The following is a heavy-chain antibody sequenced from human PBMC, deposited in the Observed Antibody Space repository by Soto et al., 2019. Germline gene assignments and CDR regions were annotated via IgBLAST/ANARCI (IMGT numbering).Heavy chain of an antibody. Sequence: PGGSLRLSCAASGFTFSTYSMNWVRQAPGKGLEWVSSLSSSSSYIYYADSVKGRFTISRDNAENSLYLQMNSLRAEDTAVYYCARDYYDRSGTQIMDVWGQGNTVTVSS. CDR3: ARDYYDRSGTQIMDV. CDR2: LSSSSSYI. J-gene: IGHJ6*02. V-gene: IGHV3-21*01. D-gene: IGHD3-22*01. CDR1: GFTFSTYS.